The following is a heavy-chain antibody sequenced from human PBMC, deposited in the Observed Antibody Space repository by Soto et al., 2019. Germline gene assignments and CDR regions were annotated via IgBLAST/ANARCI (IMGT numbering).Heavy chain of an antibody. J-gene: IGHJ3*02. Sequence: ASVKVSCKASGYTFTSNGISWVRQAPGQGLEWMGWISADKGNTNYAQKLQGRVTMTRDTSTSTVYMELRSLRSEDTAVYFCARDRAHGFDIWGQGTMVTXSS. V-gene: IGHV1-18*01. CDR3: ARDRAHGFDI. CDR1: GYTFTSNG. CDR2: ISADKGNT.